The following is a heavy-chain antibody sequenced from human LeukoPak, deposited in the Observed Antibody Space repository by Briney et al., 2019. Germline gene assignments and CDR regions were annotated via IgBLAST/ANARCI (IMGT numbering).Heavy chain of an antibody. CDR1: GGSISSGSYY. V-gene: IGHV4-61*02. CDR2: IYTSGST. CDR3: AIPGVSDY. Sequence: SQTLSLTCTVSGGSISSGSYYWSWIRQPAGKGLEWIGRIYTSGSTNYNPSLKSRVTISVDTSKNQFSLKLSSVTAADTAVYYCAIPGVSDYWGQGTLVTVSS. J-gene: IGHJ4*02.